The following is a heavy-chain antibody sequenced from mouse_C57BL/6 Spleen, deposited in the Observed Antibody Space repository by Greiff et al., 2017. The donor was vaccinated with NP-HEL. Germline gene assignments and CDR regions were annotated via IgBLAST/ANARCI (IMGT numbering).Heavy chain of an antibody. J-gene: IGHJ2*01. CDR3: ARDYYGSSSLCDY. CDR2: IYPGDGDT. V-gene: IGHV1-82*01. D-gene: IGHD1-1*01. CDR1: GYAFSSSW. Sequence: QVQLQQSGPELVKPGASVKISCKASGYAFSSSWMNWVKQRPGKGLEWIGRIYPGDGDTNYNGKFKGKATLTADKSSSTAYMQLSSLTSEDSAVYVCARDYYGSSSLCDYWGQGTTLTVSS.